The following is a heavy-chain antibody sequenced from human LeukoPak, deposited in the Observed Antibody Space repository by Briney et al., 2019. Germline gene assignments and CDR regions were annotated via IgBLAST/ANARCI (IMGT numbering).Heavy chain of an antibody. CDR1: GFTFGSYG. V-gene: IGHV3-48*04. D-gene: IGHD3-22*01. Sequence: GRPLRLPCAASGFTFGSYGMHWVRQAPGQGLEWVAYISSSGSTVYYADSVKGRFTISRDNAKNSLFLQMNSLRAEDTADYYCAREKFYDNSGYDYWGQGTLVTVSS. CDR2: ISSSGSTV. J-gene: IGHJ4*02. CDR3: AREKFYDNSGYDY.